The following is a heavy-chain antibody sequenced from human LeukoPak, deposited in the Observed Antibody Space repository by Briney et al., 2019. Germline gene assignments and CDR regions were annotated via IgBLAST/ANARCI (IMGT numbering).Heavy chain of an antibody. CDR1: GESLNYYY. J-gene: IGHJ3*02. D-gene: IGHD3-10*01. CDR3: AKNYGSGKDAFDI. CDR2: VFDGKTT. V-gene: IGHV4-34*12. Sequence: SETLSLTCAVYGESLNYYYWSWIRQSPEKGLEWIGEVFDGKTTNYNPSLKSRVTISVDTSKNQFSLKLSSVTAADTAVYYCAKNYGSGKDAFDIWGQGTMVTVSS.